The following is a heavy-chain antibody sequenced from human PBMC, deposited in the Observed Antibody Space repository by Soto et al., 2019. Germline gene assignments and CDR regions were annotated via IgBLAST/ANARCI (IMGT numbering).Heavy chain of an antibody. CDR1: GGSISSGDYY. CDR2: IYYSGST. J-gene: IGHJ5*02. Sequence: TLSLTCTVSGGSISSGDYYWSWIRQPPGKGLEWIGYIYYSGSTYYNPSLKSRVTISVDTPKNQLSLKLNSVTAADTAVYYCARVAADIASWLDPWGQGTLVTVSS. V-gene: IGHV4-30-4*01. CDR3: ARVAADIASWLDP. D-gene: IGHD5-12*01.